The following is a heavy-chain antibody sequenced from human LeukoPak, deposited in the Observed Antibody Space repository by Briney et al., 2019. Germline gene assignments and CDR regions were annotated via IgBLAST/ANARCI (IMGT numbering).Heavy chain of an antibody. J-gene: IGHJ4*02. Sequence: SGGSLRLSCTGSGFTFGGYAMSWVRQAPGKGLEWVAFIRSKAYGATTEYAASVKGRFIISRDDSKSIAYLQMNSLKIEDTAVYYCIREGTNDYWGQGTLVIVSS. CDR1: GFTFGGYA. D-gene: IGHD1-1*01. V-gene: IGHV3-49*04. CDR3: IREGTNDY. CDR2: IRSKAYGATT.